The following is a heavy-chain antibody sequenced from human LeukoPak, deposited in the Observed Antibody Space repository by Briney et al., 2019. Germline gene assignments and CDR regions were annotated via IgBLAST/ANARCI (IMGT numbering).Heavy chain of an antibody. Sequence: ASVKVSCKASGYTFTSYGISWVRQAPGQGLEWMGWISAYNGNTNYAQKLQGRVTMTTDTSTSTAYMELRSLRSDDTAVYYCARDGAYCSGGSCRAYNWFDPWGQGTLFTVSS. CDR2: ISAYNGNT. CDR3: ARDGAYCSGGSCRAYNWFDP. D-gene: IGHD2-15*01. V-gene: IGHV1-18*01. CDR1: GYTFTSYG. J-gene: IGHJ5*02.